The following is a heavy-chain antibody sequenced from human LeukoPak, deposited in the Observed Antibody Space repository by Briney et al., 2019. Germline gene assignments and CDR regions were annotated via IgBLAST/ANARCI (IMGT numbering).Heavy chain of an antibody. CDR1: GGSISSGGYS. J-gene: IGHJ4*02. Sequence: KSSETLSLTCAVSGGSISSGGYSWSWIRQPPGKGLEWIGYIYHSGSTYYNPSLKSRVTISVDRSKNQFSLKLSSVTAADMAVYYCARGPGGSGSYLPYYFDYWGQGTLVTVSS. CDR2: IYHSGST. D-gene: IGHD3-10*01. CDR3: ARGPGGSGSYLPYYFDY. V-gene: IGHV4-30-2*01.